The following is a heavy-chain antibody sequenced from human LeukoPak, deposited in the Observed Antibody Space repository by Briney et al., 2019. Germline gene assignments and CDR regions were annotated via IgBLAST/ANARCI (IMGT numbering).Heavy chain of an antibody. D-gene: IGHD1-26*01. Sequence: PGGSLRLSCAASGFTFSSYAMSWVRQARGKGLEWVSAMSGSGGSTYYADSVKGRFTISRDNSKNRLHLQMKSLRAEDTAVYYCAKGDTTWQLPHYHWGQGTLVTVSS. CDR1: GFTFSSYA. CDR2: MSGSGGST. J-gene: IGHJ5*02. V-gene: IGHV3-23*01. CDR3: AKGDTTWQLPHYH.